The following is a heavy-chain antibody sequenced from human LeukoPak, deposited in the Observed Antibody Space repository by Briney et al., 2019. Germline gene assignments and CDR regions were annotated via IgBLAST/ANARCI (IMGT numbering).Heavy chain of an antibody. D-gene: IGHD5-12*01. Sequence: GASVKVSCKAPGYTFTSYDINWLRQATGQGPEWMGWMNPNSGTTGYAQKFQGRVTMTRNTSMSTAYLELSSLRSEDTAMYYCAIRTPVDIVATLGERVKKGLDYWGQGTLVTVSS. CDR3: AIRTPVDIVATLGERVKKGLDY. J-gene: IGHJ4*02. V-gene: IGHV1-8*01. CDR1: GYTFTSYD. CDR2: MNPNSGTT.